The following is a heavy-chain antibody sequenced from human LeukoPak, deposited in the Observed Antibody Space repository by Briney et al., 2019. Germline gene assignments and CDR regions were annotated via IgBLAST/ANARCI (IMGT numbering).Heavy chain of an antibody. CDR1: GGSISYYY. CDR2: IYYNGSP. V-gene: IGHV4-59*01. CDR3: ARKGGHFDY. Sequence: SETLSLTCTVSGGSISYYYWSWIRQSPGKGLEWIGYIYYNGSPNYNPSLKSRVTISVDMSKNQFSLKVTSVTAADTAIYYCARKGGHFDYWGQGTLVTVSS. J-gene: IGHJ4*02. D-gene: IGHD2-15*01.